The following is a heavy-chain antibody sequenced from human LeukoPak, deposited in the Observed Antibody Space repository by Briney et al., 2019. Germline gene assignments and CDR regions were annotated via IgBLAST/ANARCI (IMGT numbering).Heavy chain of an antibody. CDR2: IYTNGST. Sequence: KPSETLSLTCTVSGGSISSYYWSWIRQPAGKGLEWIGRIYTNGSTNYNPSLKSRVTMSVDTSKNQFSLKLSSVTAADTAVYYCARGGRYYDSSGYEYNWFDPWGQGTLVTVSS. J-gene: IGHJ5*02. CDR3: ARGGRYYDSSGYEYNWFDP. V-gene: IGHV4-4*07. D-gene: IGHD3-22*01. CDR1: GGSISSYY.